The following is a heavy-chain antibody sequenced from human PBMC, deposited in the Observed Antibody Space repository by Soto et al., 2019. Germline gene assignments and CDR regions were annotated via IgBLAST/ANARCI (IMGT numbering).Heavy chain of an antibody. V-gene: IGHV3-30*18. D-gene: IGHD6-13*01. CDR3: AKDQGIAASHGID. CDR1: GFTFNNYD. J-gene: IGHJ3*01. Sequence: QVQLVESGGGVVQPGRSLRLSCAASGFTFNNYDMHWVRQAPGKGLEWVATISNDGSDKYYASSVKGRLTISRDNSKNTVYLQMNSLRAEETAVYYCAKDQGIAASHGIDWGQGTMVTVSS. CDR2: ISNDGSDK.